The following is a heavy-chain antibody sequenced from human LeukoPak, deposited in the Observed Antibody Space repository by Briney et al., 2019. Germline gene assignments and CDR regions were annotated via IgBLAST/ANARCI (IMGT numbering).Heavy chain of an antibody. CDR2: IFHTGST. J-gene: IGHJ5*02. Sequence: SQTLSLTCVVSGDSISSGGYSWSWIRQPPGKGLEWIGYIFHTGSTFYNPSLKSRVTISVDNSKIQFSLRLSSVTAADTAVYYCARELWFANAPGSWLDPWGQGTLVTVST. CDR1: GDSISSGGYS. D-gene: IGHD3-10*01. V-gene: IGHV4-30-2*01. CDR3: ARELWFANAPGSWLDP.